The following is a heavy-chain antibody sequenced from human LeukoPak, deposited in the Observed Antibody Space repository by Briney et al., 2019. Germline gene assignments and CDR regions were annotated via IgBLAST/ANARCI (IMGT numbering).Heavy chain of an antibody. CDR3: ARVGYSSVNPDY. V-gene: IGHV1-46*01. CDR1: GYTFTSYY. D-gene: IGHD6-19*01. CDR2: INPSGGST. J-gene: IGHJ4*02. Sequence: ASVTVSCMASGYTFTSYYMHWVRQAPGQGLEWMGIINPSGGSTSYAQKFQGRVTTTRDTSTSTVYMELSSLRSEDTAVYYCARVGYSSVNPDYWGQGALVTVSS.